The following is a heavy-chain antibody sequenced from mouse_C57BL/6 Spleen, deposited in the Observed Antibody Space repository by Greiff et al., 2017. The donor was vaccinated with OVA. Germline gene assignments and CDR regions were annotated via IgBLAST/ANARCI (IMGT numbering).Heavy chain of an antibody. CDR2: IYPGDGDT. D-gene: IGHD4-1*01. CDR3: APNWEHYAMDY. J-gene: IGHJ4*01. V-gene: IGHV1-82*01. CDR1: GYAFSSSW. Sequence: QVQLQQSGPELVKPGASVKISCKASGYAFSSSWMNWVKQRPGKGLEWIGRIYPGDGDTNYNGKFKGKATLTADKSSSTAYMQLSSLTSEDSAVYFCAPNWEHYAMDYWGQGTSVTVSS.